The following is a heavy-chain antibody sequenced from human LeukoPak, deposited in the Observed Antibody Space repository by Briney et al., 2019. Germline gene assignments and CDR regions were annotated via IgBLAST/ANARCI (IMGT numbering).Heavy chain of an antibody. Sequence: ASVKVSCKVSGYTLTELSIHWVRQAPGKGLEWMGGFDPEDGETIYAQRFQGRVTMTEDTSTDTAYMELSSLRSEDAAVYYCATLSYYYDSSGYQGYFQHWGQGTLVTVSS. CDR2: FDPEDGET. V-gene: IGHV1-24*01. CDR1: GYTLTELS. D-gene: IGHD3-22*01. J-gene: IGHJ1*01. CDR3: ATLSYYYDSSGYQGYFQH.